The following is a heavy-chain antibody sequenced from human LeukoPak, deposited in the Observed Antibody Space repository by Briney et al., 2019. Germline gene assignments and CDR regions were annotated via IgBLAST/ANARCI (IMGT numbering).Heavy chain of an antibody. V-gene: IGHV3-23*01. D-gene: IGHD3-16*02. CDR1: GFTFSSYA. Sequence: GGSPRLSCAASGFTFSSYAMHWVRQAPGKGLEWVSTISGSGDSTYYADSVRGRFTISRDNSKNTLYLQMNSLRAEDTAVYYCAKGRGLMITFGGVIATDWGQGTLVTVSS. CDR3: AKGRGLMITFGGVIATD. CDR2: ISGSGDST. J-gene: IGHJ4*02.